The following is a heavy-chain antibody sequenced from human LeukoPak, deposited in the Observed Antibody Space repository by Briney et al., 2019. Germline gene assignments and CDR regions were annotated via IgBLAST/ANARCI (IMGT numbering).Heavy chain of an antibody. Sequence: GGSLRLSCTASGFTFSTYSMNWVRQAPGKGLEWVSSISSSSSYMYYADSVKGRITISRDNAKNSLYLQMNSLRAEDTAVYYCARVKNRIGYSGIPYYSYMDVWGKGTTVTVSS. J-gene: IGHJ6*03. CDR1: GFTFSTYS. V-gene: IGHV3-21*01. D-gene: IGHD1-26*01. CDR3: ARVKNRIGYSGIPYYSYMDV. CDR2: ISSSSSYM.